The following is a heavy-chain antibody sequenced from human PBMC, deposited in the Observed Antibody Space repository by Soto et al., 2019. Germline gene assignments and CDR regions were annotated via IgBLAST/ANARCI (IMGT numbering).Heavy chain of an antibody. D-gene: IGHD3-3*01. CDR2: ISGSGGST. J-gene: IGHJ1*01. CDR1: GFTFSSYA. Sequence: GGSLRLSCAASGFTFSSYAMSWVRQAPGKGLEWVSAISGSGGSTYYADSVKGRFTISRDNSKNTLYLQMNSLRAEDTAVYYCAKEITGSEINYDFWSGYYHFQHWGQGTLVTVSS. V-gene: IGHV3-23*01. CDR3: AKEITGSEINYDFWSGYYHFQH.